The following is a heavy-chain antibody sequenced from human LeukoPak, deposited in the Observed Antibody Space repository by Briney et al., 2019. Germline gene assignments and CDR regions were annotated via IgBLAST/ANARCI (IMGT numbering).Heavy chain of an antibody. Sequence: GGSLRLSCAVFGFTFSSHTMHWVRQAPGKGLEWVALISYDGSNNNYADSVKGRFTISRDTSKKTLYLQMNSLRAEDTAVYYCVRDTTTVTTRALDIWGQGTMVTVSS. CDR1: GFTFSSHT. D-gene: IGHD4-17*01. CDR3: VRDTTTVTTRALDI. J-gene: IGHJ3*02. CDR2: ISYDGSNN. V-gene: IGHV3-30-3*01.